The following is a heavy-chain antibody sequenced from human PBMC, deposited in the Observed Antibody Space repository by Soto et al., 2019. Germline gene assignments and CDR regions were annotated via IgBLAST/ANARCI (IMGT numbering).Heavy chain of an antibody. J-gene: IGHJ4*02. CDR2: ISWHSGSI. Sequence: EVQLVESGGGLVQPGRSLRLSCAASGFTFDDYAMHWVRQAPGKGLEWVSGISWHSGSIGYADSVKGRFTISRDKAKNSLYLQMNSLRAEDTALYYCAKDIRSGWDLLNNFEYWGQGTLVTVSS. V-gene: IGHV3-9*01. D-gene: IGHD6-19*01. CDR1: GFTFDDYA. CDR3: AKDIRSGWDLLNNFEY.